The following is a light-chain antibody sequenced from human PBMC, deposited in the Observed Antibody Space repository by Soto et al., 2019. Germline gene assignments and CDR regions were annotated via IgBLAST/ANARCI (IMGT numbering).Light chain of an antibody. J-gene: IGKJ1*01. CDR2: KAS. CDR1: QSISSW. Sequence: DIQMTQSPSTLSASVGDRVTITCRASQSISSWLARYQQRPGKAPKLLIYKASSLESGVTSRFSGSGSGTEVTLTISSLQPDDFATDYCLLDFSYFWAFGQGTKVDIK. CDR3: LLDFSYFWA. V-gene: IGKV1-5*03.